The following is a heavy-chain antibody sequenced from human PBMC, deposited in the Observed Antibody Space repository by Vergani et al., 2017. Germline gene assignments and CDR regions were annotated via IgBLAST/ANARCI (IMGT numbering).Heavy chain of an antibody. V-gene: IGHV4-59*11. CDR1: FDSIRNLY. Sequence: QVQLQESGPGLVKSSETLSLTCSVSFDSIRNLYCNWIRQPPRKGLEWIGSIHYSENTNYNPSLKTRVTISVDTSKNQFSLTLTSVTAADTAVYYCASDTHSGQRADRWGQGILVTVTS. J-gene: IGHJ5*02. CDR2: IHYSENT. CDR3: ASDTHSGQRADR. D-gene: IGHD6-19*01.